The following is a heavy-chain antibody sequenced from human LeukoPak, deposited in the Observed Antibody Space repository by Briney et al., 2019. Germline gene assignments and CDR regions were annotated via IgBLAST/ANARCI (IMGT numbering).Heavy chain of an antibody. CDR2: ISAYNGNT. D-gene: IGHD3-10*01. Sequence: ASVKVSCKASGYSFTTYDINWVRQATGQGLEWMGWISAYNGNTNYAQKLQGRVTMTTDTSTSTAYMELRSLRSDDTAVYYCARDSTPYYYGSGSYPDYWDQGTLVTVSS. CDR1: GYSFTTYD. J-gene: IGHJ4*02. V-gene: IGHV1-18*01. CDR3: ARDSTPYYYGSGSYPDY.